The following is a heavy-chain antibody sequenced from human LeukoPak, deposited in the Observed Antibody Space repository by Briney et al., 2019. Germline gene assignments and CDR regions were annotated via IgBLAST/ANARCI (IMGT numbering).Heavy chain of an antibody. CDR3: AKEERIVVVPAASFDY. D-gene: IGHD2-2*01. V-gene: IGHV3-23*01. CDR2: ISGSGGST. J-gene: IGHJ4*02. CDR1: GFTFSSYA. Sequence: GGSLRLSCAASGFTFSSYAMSWVRQAPGKGLEWVSAISGSGGSTYYADSVKGRFTISRDNSKNTLYLQMNSRRAEDTAVYYCAKEERIVVVPAASFDYWGQGTLVTVSS.